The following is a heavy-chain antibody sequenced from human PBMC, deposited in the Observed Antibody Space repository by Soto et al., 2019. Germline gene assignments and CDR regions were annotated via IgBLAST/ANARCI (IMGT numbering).Heavy chain of an antibody. CDR3: ARSRDGYNLNPIDQ. V-gene: IGHV4-61*01. CDR1: GFSLTTGKMG. D-gene: IGHD5-12*01. CDR2: FFYTGST. J-gene: IGHJ4*02. Sequence: KESGPALVKPTEPLTLTCTVSGFSLTTGKMGVSWIRQPPGKGLQWLGYFFYTGSTNHNPSLKSRVTISLDMSSNQFSLRLSSVTAADTAMYYCARSRDGYNLNPIDQWGQGLLVTVSS.